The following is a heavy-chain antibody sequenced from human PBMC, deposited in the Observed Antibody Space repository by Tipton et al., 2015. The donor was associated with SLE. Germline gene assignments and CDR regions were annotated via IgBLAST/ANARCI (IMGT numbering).Heavy chain of an antibody. Sequence: QSGPEVKKPGSSVKVSCKAFGGTFSRDAISWVRQAPGQGLEWMGGIIPIFGKANYAQKFQGRVTITADESTTTAYMELSSLRSEDTSVYFCARERSGMDEYYFASWGQGTLVTVSS. D-gene: IGHD6-6*01. CDR1: GGTFSRDA. CDR3: ARERSGMDEYYFAS. J-gene: IGHJ4*02. V-gene: IGHV1-69*01. CDR2: IIPIFGKA.